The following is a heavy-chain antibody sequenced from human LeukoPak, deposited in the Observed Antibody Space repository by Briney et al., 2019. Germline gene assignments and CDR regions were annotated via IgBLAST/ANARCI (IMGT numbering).Heavy chain of an antibody. J-gene: IGHJ4*02. CDR1: GFTFSNYG. CDR3: AKGARYSGYDYPLDY. CDR2: ISYDGSNK. V-gene: IGHV3-30*18. Sequence: GRSLRLSCAASGFTFSNYGMLWVRQAPGEGLEWVAVISYDGSNKYYADSVKGRFTISRDNSKNTLYLQMNSLRAEDTAVYYCAKGARYSGYDYPLDYWGQGTLVTVSS. D-gene: IGHD5-12*01.